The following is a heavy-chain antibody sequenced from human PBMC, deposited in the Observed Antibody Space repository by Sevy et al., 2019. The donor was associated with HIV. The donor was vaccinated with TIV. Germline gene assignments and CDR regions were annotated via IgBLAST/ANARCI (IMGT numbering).Heavy chain of an antibody. D-gene: IGHD3-22*01. CDR3: AATKDYYESSGPPFDY. J-gene: IGHJ4*02. Sequence: ASVKVSCKFSGHTLTELPIHWVRQAPGKRLEWMGRFDPEDGERIYAQKFQGRVTMTEDTSTDTAYMELSSLRSEDTAVYYCAATKDYYESSGPPFDYWGQGTLVTVSS. V-gene: IGHV1-24*01. CDR1: GHTLTELP. CDR2: FDPEDGER.